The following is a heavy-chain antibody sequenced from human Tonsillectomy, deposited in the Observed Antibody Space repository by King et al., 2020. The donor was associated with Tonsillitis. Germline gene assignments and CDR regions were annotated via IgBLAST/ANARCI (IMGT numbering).Heavy chain of an antibody. CDR3: ARDLSADGYNSGLDY. V-gene: IGHV3-30-3*01. CDR1: GFTFSTYA. J-gene: IGHJ4*02. Sequence: VQLVESGGGVVQPGRSLRLSCAASGFTFSTYAMHWVRKAQGKGLEWGAVIQYDGGINYYADSVKGRFTISRDTSKNTLYLQMSTLRAEDTAVYYCARDLSADGYNSGLDYWGQGTLVTVSS. D-gene: IGHD5-24*01. CDR2: IQYDGGIN.